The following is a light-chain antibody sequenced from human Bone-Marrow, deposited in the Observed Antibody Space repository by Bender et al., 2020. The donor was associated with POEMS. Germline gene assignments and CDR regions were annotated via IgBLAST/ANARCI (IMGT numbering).Light chain of an antibody. Sequence: SYEVTQPASVSVSPGQTVRITCSGDILTKKYARWFQQKPGQAPVLLIYKDSERPAGIPERFSGSNSGNTATLTISGTQAMDEADYYCQTWGSSHAVFGGGTKLTVL. J-gene: IGLJ2*01. CDR3: QTWGSSHAV. V-gene: IGLV3-1*01. CDR2: KDS. CDR1: ILTKKY.